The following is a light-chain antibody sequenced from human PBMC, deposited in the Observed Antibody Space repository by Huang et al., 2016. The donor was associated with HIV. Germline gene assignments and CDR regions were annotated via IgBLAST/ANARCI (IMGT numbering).Light chain of an antibody. V-gene: IGKV1-NL1*01. J-gene: IGKJ4*01. CDR1: QDIKNS. CDR2: AAS. CDR3: QQYYSSLPLS. Sequence: DIQMTQSPSSLFASVGDRVTITCRASQDIKNSLAWYQQKPGKAPKVLLYAASRLQSGVPCRFSGSGSGTDYILSITNLQAEDVATYYCQQYYSSLPLSFGGGTKVEIK.